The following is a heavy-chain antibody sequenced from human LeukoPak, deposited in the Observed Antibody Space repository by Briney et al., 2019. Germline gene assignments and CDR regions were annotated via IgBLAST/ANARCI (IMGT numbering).Heavy chain of an antibody. D-gene: IGHD5-18*01. J-gene: IGHJ4*02. CDR2: MNPNSGNT. Sequence: GESLKISCKGPGYTFTSYDINWVRQATGQGLEWMGWMNPNSGNTGYAQKFQGRVTMTRNTSISTAYMELSSLRSEDTAVYYCASGRDVSGYSYGYDYWGQGTLVTVSS. CDR3: ASGRDVSGYSYGYDY. CDR1: GYTFTSYD. V-gene: IGHV1-8*01.